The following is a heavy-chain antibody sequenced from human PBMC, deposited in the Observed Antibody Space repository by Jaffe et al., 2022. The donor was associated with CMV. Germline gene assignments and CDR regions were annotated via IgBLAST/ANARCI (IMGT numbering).Heavy chain of an antibody. CDR1: GGSISSTSYF. Sequence: QLQLQESGPGLVKPSETLSLSCPVSGGSISSTSYFWGWIRQPPGKGLEWIGSIYYSGRTYYSPSLKSRITISVDTSKNQFSLQLRSVTAADTAVYYCAQATAGSAGWFDPWGQGTLVTVSS. J-gene: IGHJ5*02. CDR2: IYYSGRT. V-gene: IGHV4-39*01. CDR3: AQATAGSAGWFDP. D-gene: IGHD6-13*01.